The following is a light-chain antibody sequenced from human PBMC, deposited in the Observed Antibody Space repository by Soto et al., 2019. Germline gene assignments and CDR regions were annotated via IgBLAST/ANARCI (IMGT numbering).Light chain of an antibody. J-gene: IGLJ2*01. Sequence: QSVLTQPPSASGTPGQRVTISCSGSSSNIVSNNVNWYQQLPGTAPKLLIYVNNHRPSGVPDRFSGSKSGTSASLAISGLQAEDEADYYCTAWDDSLVVVVFGGGTKVTVL. CDR1: SSNIVSNN. CDR2: VNN. V-gene: IGLV1-44*01. CDR3: TAWDDSLVVVV.